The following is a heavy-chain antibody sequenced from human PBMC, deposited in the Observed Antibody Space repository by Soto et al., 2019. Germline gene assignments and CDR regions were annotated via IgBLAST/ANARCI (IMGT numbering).Heavy chain of an antibody. J-gene: IGHJ5*02. CDR2: MNPNSGNT. D-gene: IGHD1-1*01. V-gene: IGHV1-8*01. CDR1: ESTFMNCD. CDR3: VRMASSGTLNWFDP. Sequence: AAVKVSCKASESTFMNCDISWVRQATGQGLEWMGWMNPNSGNTGYALKFQGRVSMTRNTSIYTVYLELSSLASDDTAVYYCVRMASSGTLNWFDPWGQGTLVTVSS.